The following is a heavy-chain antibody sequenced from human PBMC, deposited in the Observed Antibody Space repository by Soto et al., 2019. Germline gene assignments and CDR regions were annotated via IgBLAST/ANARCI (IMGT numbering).Heavy chain of an antibody. CDR1: GFTFSTYE. CDR2: ISSSGSTI. D-gene: IGHD4-4*01. CDR3: ARDSDYTNHFDS. Sequence: PGGSLRLSCGASGFTFSTYEMNWVRQAPGKGLEWVSYISSSGSTIYYADSVKGRFTISRDNAKNSLYLQMGSLRAEDTAVYYCARDSDYTNHFDSWGQGALVTVSS. J-gene: IGHJ4*02. V-gene: IGHV3-48*03.